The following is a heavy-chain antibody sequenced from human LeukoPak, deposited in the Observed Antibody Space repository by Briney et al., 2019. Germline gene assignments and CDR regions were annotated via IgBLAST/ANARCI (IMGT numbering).Heavy chain of an antibody. D-gene: IGHD1-26*01. V-gene: IGHV3-23*01. CDR2: ITGSGGYT. Sequence: GGSLRLSCTASGFTSANYAVSWIRQAPGKGLEWVSAITGSGGYTYYADSVKGRFTISRDGSKNTLYLQMNSLRAEDTAVYYCAKENSGKYPDYWGQGTLVTVSS. CDR3: AKENSGKYPDY. J-gene: IGHJ4*02. CDR1: GFTSANYA.